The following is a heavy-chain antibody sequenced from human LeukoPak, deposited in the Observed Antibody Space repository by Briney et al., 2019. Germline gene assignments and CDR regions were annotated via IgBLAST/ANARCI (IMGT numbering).Heavy chain of an antibody. CDR2: INAGNGNT. CDR1: GYTFTSYA. J-gene: IGHJ5*02. D-gene: IGHD3-22*01. V-gene: IGHV1-3*01. Sequence: ASVKVSCKASGYTFTSYAMHWVRQAPGQRLEWMGWINAGNGNTKYSQKFQGRVTITRDTSASTAYMELSSLRSGDTAVYYCARETYYYDSSGYYRTNWFDPWGQGTLVTVSS. CDR3: ARETYYYDSSGYYRTNWFDP.